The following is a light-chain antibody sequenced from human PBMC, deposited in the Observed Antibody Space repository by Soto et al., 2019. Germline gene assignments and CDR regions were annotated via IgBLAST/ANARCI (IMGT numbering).Light chain of an antibody. J-gene: IGKJ1*01. CDR3: QQFVTSRPT. CDR2: GAS. V-gene: IGKV3-20*01. Sequence: EIVLTQSPDTLSLSPGERATLSCRASQSINSNYLAWYQQKPGQAPRLLIYGASNRPTGIPDRFSGSGSGTDFTLTISRLEPEDFAVYYCQQFVTSRPTFGQGTKVEI. CDR1: QSINSNY.